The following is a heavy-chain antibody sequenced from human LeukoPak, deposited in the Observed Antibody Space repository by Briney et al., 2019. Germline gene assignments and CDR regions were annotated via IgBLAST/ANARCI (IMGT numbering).Heavy chain of an antibody. J-gene: IGHJ4*02. V-gene: IGHV1-69*05. CDR3: ARVWVGADDYSDY. CDR1: GGTFISYA. CDR2: IIPIFGTA. D-gene: IGHD1-26*01. Sequence: SVKVSCKASGGTFISYAISWVRQAPGQGLEWMGRIIPIFGTANYAQKFQGRVTMTRDTSTSTVYMELSSLRSEDTAVYYCARVWVGADDYSDYWGQGTLVTVSS.